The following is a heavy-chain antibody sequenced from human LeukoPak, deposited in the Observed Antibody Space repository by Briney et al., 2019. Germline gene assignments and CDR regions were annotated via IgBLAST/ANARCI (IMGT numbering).Heavy chain of an antibody. J-gene: IGHJ4*02. Sequence: ASVKVSCKASGGTFSSYAISWVRQAPGQGLEWMGGIIPIFGTANYAQKFQGRVTITADESTSTAYMELSSLRSEDTAVYYCARDGSGYDFSGRERFDYWGQGTLVTVSS. CDR2: IIPIFGTA. V-gene: IGHV1-69*13. CDR1: GGTFSSYA. D-gene: IGHD5-12*01. CDR3: ARDGSGYDFSGRERFDY.